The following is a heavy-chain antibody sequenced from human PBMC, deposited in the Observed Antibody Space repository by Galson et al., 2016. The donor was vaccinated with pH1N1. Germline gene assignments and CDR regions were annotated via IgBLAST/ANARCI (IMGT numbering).Heavy chain of an antibody. V-gene: IGHV1-2*02. Sequence: SVKVSCKASGYTFTGYYIHWVRQAPGQGLEWMGWIKPNSGDTKYAKKFQGRVTMTRETSISTAYMELSSLRSDDTVIYYCARGRYCNNRDCFMGIDSWGQGTLVTVSS. D-gene: IGHD2-8*01. CDR1: GYTFTGYY. CDR2: IKPNSGDT. CDR3: ARGRYCNNRDCFMGIDS. J-gene: IGHJ4*02.